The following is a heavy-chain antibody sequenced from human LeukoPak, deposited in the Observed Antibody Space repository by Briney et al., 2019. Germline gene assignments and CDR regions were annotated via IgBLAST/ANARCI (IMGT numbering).Heavy chain of an antibody. CDR1: GFTFSSYS. J-gene: IGHJ4*02. D-gene: IGHD3-22*01. Sequence: PGGSLRLSCAASGFTFSSYSMNWVRQAPGKGLEWVSSISSSSSYIYYADSVKGRFTISRDNAKNLLYLQMNSLRAEDTAVYYCAREGPGYYYDSSGYYSDHWGQGTLVTVSS. CDR3: AREGPGYYYDSSGYYSDH. CDR2: ISSSSSYI. V-gene: IGHV3-21*01.